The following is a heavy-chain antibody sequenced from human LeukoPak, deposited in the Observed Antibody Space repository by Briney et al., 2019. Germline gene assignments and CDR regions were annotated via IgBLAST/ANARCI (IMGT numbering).Heavy chain of an antibody. CDR1: GLTFSNPW. CDR3: TTVLSYCGGDCYRHFDF. D-gene: IGHD2-21*02. CDR2: FKSKTDGGTT. V-gene: IGHV3-15*01. J-gene: IGHJ4*02. Sequence: GGSLRLSCAASGLTFSNPWMSWVRQAPGKGMEWVGRFKSKTDGGTTDYAAPVKGRFTISRDDSKNTLYLQMISLTTEHTALDYCTTVLSYCGGDCYRHFDFWGRGTLVSVSS.